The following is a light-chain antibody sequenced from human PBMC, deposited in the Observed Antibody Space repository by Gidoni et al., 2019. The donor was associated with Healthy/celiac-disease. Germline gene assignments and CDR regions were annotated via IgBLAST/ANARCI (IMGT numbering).Light chain of an antibody. CDR2: DAS. CDR3: QQRSNWPGT. CDR1: ERVSSY. Sequence: EIVLTQSPATLSLSPGERATLSCRSSERVSSYLAWYQQKPGQAPRLLIYDASNRATGIPARFSGSGSGKDFTLTISSLEHEDVAVYYCQQRSNWPGTFGQGTKLEIK. V-gene: IGKV3-11*01. J-gene: IGKJ2*02.